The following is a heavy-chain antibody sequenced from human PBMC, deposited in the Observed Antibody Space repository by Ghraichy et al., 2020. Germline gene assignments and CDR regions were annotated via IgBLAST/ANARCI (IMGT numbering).Heavy chain of an antibody. CDR2: IKEDGSEK. J-gene: IGHJ4*02. D-gene: IGHD1-1*01. CDR3: ARDTASTTGSIDY. V-gene: IGHV3-7*01. CDR1: GFTFSSYW. Sequence: GGSLRLSCAASGFTFSSYWMSWVRQASGKGLEWVANIKEDGSEKFYVDSVKGRFTISRDNAKNSLYLQMNSLRAEDTAVYYCARDTASTTGSIDYWGQGTLVTVSS.